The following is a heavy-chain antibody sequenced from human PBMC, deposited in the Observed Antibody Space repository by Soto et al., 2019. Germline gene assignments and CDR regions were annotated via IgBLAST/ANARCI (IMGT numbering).Heavy chain of an antibody. V-gene: IGHV1-69*02. CDR3: GTASVTGSYYYYMDV. Sequence: SVKVSCKASGGTFSSYTISWVRQAPGQGLEWMGRIIPILGIANYAQKFQGRVTITADKSTSTAYMELSSLRSEDTAVYYCGTASVTGSYYYYMDVWGKGTTVTVSS. J-gene: IGHJ6*03. CDR2: IIPILGIA. CDR1: GGTFSSYT. D-gene: IGHD4-4*01.